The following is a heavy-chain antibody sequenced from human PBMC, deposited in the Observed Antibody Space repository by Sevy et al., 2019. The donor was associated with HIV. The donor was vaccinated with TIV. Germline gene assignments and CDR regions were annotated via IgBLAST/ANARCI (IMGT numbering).Heavy chain of an antibody. CDR2: ISGGGDST. CDR1: GFTFSSYA. V-gene: IGHV3-23*01. Sequence: GGSLRLSCAASGFTFSSYAMSWVRQAPGKGLEWVSAISGGGDSTYYANSVKGRFTISRDNSKNTLYLQMNSLRAEDTAVFYCAKEPSSGSIRHWFDPWGQGTLVTVSS. D-gene: IGHD1-26*01. J-gene: IGHJ5*02. CDR3: AKEPSSGSIRHWFDP.